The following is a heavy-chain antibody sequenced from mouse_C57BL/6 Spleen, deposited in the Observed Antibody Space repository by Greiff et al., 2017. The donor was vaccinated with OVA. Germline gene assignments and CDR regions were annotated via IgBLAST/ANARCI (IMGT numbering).Heavy chain of an antibody. D-gene: IGHD2-1*01. CDR3: AKVTGGFDY. CDR2: FHPNSGST. J-gene: IGHJ2*01. Sequence: VQLQQSGAELVKPGASVKLSCKASGYTFTSYWMHWVKQRPGQGLEWIGMFHPNSGSTNYNEKFKSKATLTVDKSSSPAYMELSSLTSEDSAVYHCAKVTGGFDYWGQGTTLTVSS. CDR1: GYTFTSYW. V-gene: IGHV1-64*01.